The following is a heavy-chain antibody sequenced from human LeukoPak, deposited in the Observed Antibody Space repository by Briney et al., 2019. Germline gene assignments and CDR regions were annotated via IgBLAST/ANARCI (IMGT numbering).Heavy chain of an antibody. CDR2: IIPIFGTA. Sequence: SVKVSCKASGYTFTSYGISWVRQAPGQGLEWMGGIIPIFGTANYAQKFQGRVTITADESTSTAYMELSSLRSEDTAVYYCAREQPILTGDHGHAFDIWGQGTMVTVSS. CDR1: GYTFTSYG. CDR3: AREQPILTGDHGHAFDI. D-gene: IGHD3-9*01. J-gene: IGHJ3*02. V-gene: IGHV1-69*13.